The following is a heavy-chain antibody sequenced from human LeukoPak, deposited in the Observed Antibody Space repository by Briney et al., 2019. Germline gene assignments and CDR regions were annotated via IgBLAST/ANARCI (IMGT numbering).Heavy chain of an antibody. J-gene: IGHJ4*02. CDR3: ARDRYFDN. CDR2: YSGST. CDR1: GGSFTSHY. Sequence: SETLSLTCTVSGGSFTSHYWSWIRQPPGKGLEWIGYYSGSTNYNPSLKSRATMLADTSKNQFSLKLTSVTAADTAVYYCARDRYFDNWGQGILVTVSS. V-gene: IGHV4-59*11.